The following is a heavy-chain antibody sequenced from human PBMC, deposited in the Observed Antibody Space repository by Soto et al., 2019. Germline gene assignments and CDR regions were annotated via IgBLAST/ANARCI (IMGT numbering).Heavy chain of an antibody. CDR2: ISSSGSTI. Sequence: GGSLRLSCAASGFTFSSYEMNWVRQAPGKGLEWVSYISSSGSTIYYADSVKGRFTISRDNAKNSLYLQMNSLRAEDTAVYYCARDGAGHIVVVPAASPTGMDVWGQGTTVTVS. J-gene: IGHJ6*02. CDR3: ARDGAGHIVVVPAASPTGMDV. D-gene: IGHD2-2*01. CDR1: GFTFSSYE. V-gene: IGHV3-48*03.